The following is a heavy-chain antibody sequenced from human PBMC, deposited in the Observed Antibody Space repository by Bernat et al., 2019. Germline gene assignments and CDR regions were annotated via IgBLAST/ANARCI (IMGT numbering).Heavy chain of an antibody. V-gene: IGHV3-30-3*01. CDR2: ISYDGSNK. Sequence: QVQLVESGGGVVQPGRSLRLSCAASGFTFSSYAMHWVRQAPGKGLEWVAVISYDGSNKYYADSVKGRFTISRDNAKNTLYLQMNSLRAEDTAVYYCARDSQAARPGWFDPWGQGTLVAVSS. D-gene: IGHD6-6*01. CDR1: GFTFSSYA. CDR3: ARDSQAARPGWFDP. J-gene: IGHJ5*02.